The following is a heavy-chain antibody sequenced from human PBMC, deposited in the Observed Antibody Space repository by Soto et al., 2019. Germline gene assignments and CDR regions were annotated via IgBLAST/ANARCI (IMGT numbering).Heavy chain of an antibody. CDR1: GFTFSSYG. CDR3: AREGYCSSTSCYYYMDV. V-gene: IGHV3-33*01. J-gene: IGHJ6*03. Sequence: QVQLVESGGGVVQPGRSLRLSCAASGFTFSSYGMHWVRQAPGKGLEWVAVIWYDGSNKYYADSVKGRFTISRDNSKNTLYLQMNSLRAEDTAVYYCAREGYCSSTSCYYYMDVWGKGTTVTVSS. CDR2: IWYDGSNK. D-gene: IGHD2-2*01.